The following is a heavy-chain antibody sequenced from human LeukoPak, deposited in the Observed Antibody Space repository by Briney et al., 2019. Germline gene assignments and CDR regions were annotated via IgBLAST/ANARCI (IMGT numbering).Heavy chain of an antibody. D-gene: IGHD6-13*01. Sequence: SETLSLTCTVSGGSMNNYYWSWIRQPPGKGLEWIGYIYYTGTPNYNTSLKSRVTMSIYTYKNQFSLKLSSVTAADPAVYYCARVYYSNSYDYWYFDLWGRGTLVTVTS. V-gene: IGHV4-59*01. CDR2: IYYTGTP. CDR3: ARVYYSNSYDYWYFDL. CDR1: GGSMNNYY. J-gene: IGHJ2*01.